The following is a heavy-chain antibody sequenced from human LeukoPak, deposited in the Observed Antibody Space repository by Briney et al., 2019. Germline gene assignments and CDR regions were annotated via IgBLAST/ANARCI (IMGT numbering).Heavy chain of an antibody. Sequence: PGGSLRLSCAASGFTFSSSGMHWVRQAPGKGLEWVAVISYYGSNKYYADSVKGRFTISRDNSKNTLYLQMNSLRAEDTAVYYCARDTRGGSGYYFDYWGQGTLVTVSS. J-gene: IGHJ4*02. CDR3: ARDTRGGSGYYFDY. V-gene: IGHV3-30*03. CDR2: ISYYGSNK. CDR1: GFTFSSSG. D-gene: IGHD3-22*01.